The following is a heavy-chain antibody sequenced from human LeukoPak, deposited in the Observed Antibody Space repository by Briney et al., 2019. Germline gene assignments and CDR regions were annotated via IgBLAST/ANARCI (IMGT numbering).Heavy chain of an antibody. J-gene: IGHJ4*02. V-gene: IGHV4-4*09. CDR2: IYTSGST. D-gene: IGHD5-12*01. Sequence: SETLSLTCTVSGGSISSYYWSWIRQPPGKGLEWIGYIYTSGSTNYNPSLKSRVTISVDTSKNQLSLKLSSVTAADTAVYYCAGTEVATISAFDYWGQGTLATVSS. CDR1: GGSISSYY. CDR3: AGTEVATISAFDY.